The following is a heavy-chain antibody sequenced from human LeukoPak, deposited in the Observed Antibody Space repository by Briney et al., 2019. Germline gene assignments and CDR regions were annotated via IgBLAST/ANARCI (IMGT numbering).Heavy chain of an antibody. V-gene: IGHV3-7*01. D-gene: IGHD3-16*01. Sequence: GGSLRLSCAASGFTFSSYWMTWVRQAPGGGLEWVANIHQDGSIQFYVESVEGRFTVSRDNARNVLYLQMTGLRAEDTAVYYCARARGSYVEAAYWGQGALVTVSS. CDR3: ARARGSYVEAAY. J-gene: IGHJ4*02. CDR1: GFTFSSYW. CDR2: IHQDGSIQ.